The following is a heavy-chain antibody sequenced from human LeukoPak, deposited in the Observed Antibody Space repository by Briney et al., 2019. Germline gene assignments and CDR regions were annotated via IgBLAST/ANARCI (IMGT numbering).Heavy chain of an antibody. CDR2: ISWNSGSI. J-gene: IGHJ3*02. CDR3: ARDIGYGDYLGAFDI. V-gene: IGHV3-9*01. D-gene: IGHD4-17*01. CDR1: GFTFYDYA. Sequence: PGRSLRLSCAASGFTFYDYAMHWVQQAPGKGLEWVSGISWNSGSIGYADSVKGRFTISRDNAKNSLYLQMNSLRAEDTALYYCARDIGYGDYLGAFDIWGQGTMVTVSS.